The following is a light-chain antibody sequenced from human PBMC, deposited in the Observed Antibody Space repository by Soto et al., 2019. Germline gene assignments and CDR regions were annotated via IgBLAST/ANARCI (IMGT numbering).Light chain of an antibody. CDR1: QSVSSSY. Sequence: IVLTQSPGTLSLSPGERATLSCTVSQSVSSSYLAWYQQKPGQAPRLLIYGASSRATGIPDRFSGSGSGTDFTLTISRLEPEDFAVYYCQQYGSSPWTFGQGTKVDIK. CDR3: QQYGSSPWT. V-gene: IGKV3-20*01. J-gene: IGKJ1*01. CDR2: GAS.